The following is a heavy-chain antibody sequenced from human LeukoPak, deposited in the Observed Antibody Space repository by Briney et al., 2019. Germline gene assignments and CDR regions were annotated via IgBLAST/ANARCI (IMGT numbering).Heavy chain of an antibody. CDR1: GGSISSYY. D-gene: IGHD3-16*01. Sequence: SETLSLTCTVSGGSISSYYWSWIRQPPGKGLEWIGYIYHSGSTNYNPPLKSRVTISVDTSKNQLSLKLNSVTAADTAVYYCAAAPMGAGWFDPWGQGTLVTVSS. V-gene: IGHV4-59*01. J-gene: IGHJ5*02. CDR3: AAAPMGAGWFDP. CDR2: IYHSGST.